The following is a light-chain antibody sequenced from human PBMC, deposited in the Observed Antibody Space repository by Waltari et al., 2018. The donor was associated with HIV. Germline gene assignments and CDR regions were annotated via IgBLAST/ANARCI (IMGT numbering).Light chain of an antibody. CDR1: NMGSKS. Sequence: SSVLTQPPSVSVAPGQTARIPCGGPNMGSKSVHWYQQRPGQAPVLVVYACRVRPSGIPDRFSGSNSGNTATLTISRVESGDEADYYCHVWNSTSDLGVFGGGTQLTVL. J-gene: IGLJ7*01. V-gene: IGLV3-21*02. CDR2: ACR. CDR3: HVWNSTSDLGV.